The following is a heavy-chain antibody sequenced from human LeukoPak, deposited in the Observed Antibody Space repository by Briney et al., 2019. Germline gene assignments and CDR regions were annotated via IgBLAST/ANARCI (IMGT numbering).Heavy chain of an antibody. CDR3: AGIAAAGTDY. Sequence: ASVKVSCKASGGTFSSYAISWVRQAPGQGLEWMGGIIPIFGTANYAQKFQGRVTMTRDTSISTAYMELSRLRSDDTAVYYCAGIAAAGTDYWGQGTLVTVSS. CDR1: GGTFSSYA. CDR2: IIPIFGTA. V-gene: IGHV1-69*05. D-gene: IGHD6-13*01. J-gene: IGHJ4*02.